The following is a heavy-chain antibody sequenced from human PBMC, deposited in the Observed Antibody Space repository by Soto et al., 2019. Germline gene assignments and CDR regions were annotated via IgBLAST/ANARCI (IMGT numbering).Heavy chain of an antibody. J-gene: IGHJ6*02. D-gene: IGHD2-21*01. Sequence: ASVKVSCKASGYTFTGYYMHWVRQAPGQGLEWMGWINPNSGGTNYTQKFQGRVTMTRDTSISTAYMELSRLRSDDTAVYHCARDLRRNIVPYYYYGMDVWGQGTTVTVSS. CDR2: INPNSGGT. CDR3: ARDLRRNIVPYYYYGMDV. V-gene: IGHV1-2*02. CDR1: GYTFTGYY.